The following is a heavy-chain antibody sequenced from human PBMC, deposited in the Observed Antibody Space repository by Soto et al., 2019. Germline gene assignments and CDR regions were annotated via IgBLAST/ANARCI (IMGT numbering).Heavy chain of an antibody. CDR2: ISYDGRNK. Sequence: QVQLVESGGGVFQPGRSLRLSCAASGFTFSSYAMHWVRQAPGKGLEWVAVISYDGRNKYYADYVKGRFTISRDNSKNTLYLQMNSLRAEDTALYYCARGGNLWFGEPFDYWGQGTLVTVSS. CDR1: GFTFSSYA. J-gene: IGHJ4*02. CDR3: ARGGNLWFGEPFDY. D-gene: IGHD3-10*01. V-gene: IGHV3-30-3*01.